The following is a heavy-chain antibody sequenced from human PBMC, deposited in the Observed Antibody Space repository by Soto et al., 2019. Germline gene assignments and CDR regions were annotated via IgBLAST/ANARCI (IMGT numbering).Heavy chain of an antibody. V-gene: IGHV4-34*01. Sequence: PSETLSLTCAVSGGSFRGYFWSWIRQSPAKGLEWIGEINDSGNTYYNPSFKSRLAISVDTSTSQISLRLTSVNAADSAVYYCQGGDFWGQGTRVTVPS. J-gene: IGHJ4*02. CDR2: INDSGNT. D-gene: IGHD3-16*01. CDR3: QGGDF. CDR1: GGSFRGYF.